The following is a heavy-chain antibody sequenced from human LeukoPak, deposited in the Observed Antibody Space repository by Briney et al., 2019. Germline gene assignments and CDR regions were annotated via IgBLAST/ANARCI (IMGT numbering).Heavy chain of an antibody. CDR1: GGTFTSYA. J-gene: IGHJ4*02. Sequence: SVKVSCKASGGTFTSYAISWVRQAPGQGLEWMGGIIPIFGTANYAQKFQGRVTITADESTSTAYMELSSLRSEDTAVYYCARATEYYGSGSYYNHWGQGTLVTVSS. CDR2: IIPIFGTA. CDR3: ARATEYYGSGSYYNH. V-gene: IGHV1-69*13. D-gene: IGHD3-10*01.